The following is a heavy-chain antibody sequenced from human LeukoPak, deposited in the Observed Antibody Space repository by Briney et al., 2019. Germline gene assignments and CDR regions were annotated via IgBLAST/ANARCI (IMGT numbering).Heavy chain of an antibody. V-gene: IGHV3-30-3*01. J-gene: IGHJ5*02. D-gene: IGHD1-26*01. Sequence: QPGRSLRLSCAASGFTFSSYAMHWVRQAPGKGLEWVAVISYDGSNKYYADSVKGRFTISRDNSKNTLYLQMNSLRAEDTAVYYCARGAAWEPLPDWFDPWGQGTLITVSS. CDR3: ARGAAWEPLPDWFDP. CDR2: ISYDGSNK. CDR1: GFTFSSYA.